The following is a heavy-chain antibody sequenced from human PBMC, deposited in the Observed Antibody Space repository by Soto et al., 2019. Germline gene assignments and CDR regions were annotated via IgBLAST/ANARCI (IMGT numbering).Heavy chain of an antibody. CDR2: IYHSGST. D-gene: IGHD3-10*01. CDR3: ARVGGYGMDV. Sequence: SETLSLTCAVSGYSISSGYYWGWIRQPPGKGLVWIGSIYHSGSTYYNPSLKSRVTISVDTSKNQFSLKLSSVTAADTAVYYCARVGGYGMDVWGQGTTVTVSS. V-gene: IGHV4-38-2*01. J-gene: IGHJ6*02. CDR1: GYSISSGYY.